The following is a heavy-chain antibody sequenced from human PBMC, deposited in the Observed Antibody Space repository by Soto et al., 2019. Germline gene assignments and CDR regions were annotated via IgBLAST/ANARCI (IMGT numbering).Heavy chain of an antibody. J-gene: IGHJ6*02. CDR1: GGSISSSSYY. CDR2: IYYSGST. D-gene: IGHD3-10*01. Sequence: SETLSLTCTVSGGSISSSSYYWGWIRQPPGKGLEWIGSIYYSGSTYYNPSLKSRVTISVDTSKNQFSLKLSSVTAADTAVYYCARHWGYYGSGSLSNYYYYGMDVWGQGTTVTVSS. CDR3: ARHWGYYGSGSLSNYYYYGMDV. V-gene: IGHV4-39*01.